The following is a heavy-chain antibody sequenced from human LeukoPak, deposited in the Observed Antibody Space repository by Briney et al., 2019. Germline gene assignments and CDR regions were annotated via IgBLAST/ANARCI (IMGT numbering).Heavy chain of an antibody. J-gene: IGHJ4*02. CDR2: IYHSGST. Sequence: SETLSLTCTVSGGSISSYYWSWIRQPPGKGLEWIGYIYHSGSTKYNPSLRSRVTISVDTSKNQFSLNLSSVTAADTAVYYCASGGDWNDKFDYWSQGTLVTVSS. D-gene: IGHD1-1*01. V-gene: IGHV4-59*01. CDR1: GGSISSYY. CDR3: ASGGDWNDKFDY.